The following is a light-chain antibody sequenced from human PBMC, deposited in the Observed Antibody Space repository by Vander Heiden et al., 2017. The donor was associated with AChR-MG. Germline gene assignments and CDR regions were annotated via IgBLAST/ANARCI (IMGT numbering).Light chain of an antibody. CDR1: SSSIVSNY. CDR2: EDH. V-gene: IGLV6-57*02. J-gene: IGLJ2*01. Sequence: NFMLTQPPSVSESPGKTVTISCSCSSSSIVSNYVQWYQQHPGRAPTPVICEDHQRPSGGPDRFSGSTDSSSNSASLTISGLKTEDEADVYCQSYDGSNAVIFGGGTKLTVL. CDR3: QSYDGSNAVI.